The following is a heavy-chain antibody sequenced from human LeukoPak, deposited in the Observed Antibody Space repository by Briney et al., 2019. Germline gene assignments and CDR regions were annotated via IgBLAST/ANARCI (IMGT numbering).Heavy chain of an antibody. Sequence: GASVKVSCKVSGYTLTELSIHWVRQAPGKGLEWMGGLDPEDGETIYAQKFQGSVTMTEDTSTDTAYMDLSSLRSEDTAVYYCVTGPPRSGFNSPNNWFDPWGQGTLVTVSS. CDR2: LDPEDGET. J-gene: IGHJ5*02. CDR3: VTGPPRSGFNSPNNWFDP. D-gene: IGHD6-19*01. V-gene: IGHV1-24*01. CDR1: GYTLTELS.